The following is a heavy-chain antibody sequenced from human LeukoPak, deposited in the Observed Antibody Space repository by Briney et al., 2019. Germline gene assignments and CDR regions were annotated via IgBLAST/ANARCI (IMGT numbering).Heavy chain of an antibody. V-gene: IGHV1-69*04. D-gene: IGHD5-24*01. CDR2: IIPILGIA. J-gene: IGHJ4*02. CDR3: ARDSPERWLQF. CDR1: GGTFSSYA. Sequence: GASVKVSCKASGGTFSSYAISWVRQAPGQGLEWMGRIIPILGIANYAQKLQGRVTMTTDTSTSTAYMELRSLRSDDTAVYYCARDSPERWLQFWGQGTLVTVSS.